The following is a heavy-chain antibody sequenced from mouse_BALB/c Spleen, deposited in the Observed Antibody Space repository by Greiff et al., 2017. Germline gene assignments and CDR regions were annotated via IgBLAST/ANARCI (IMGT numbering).Heavy chain of an antibody. V-gene: IGHV5-17*02. Sequence: EVQLVESGGGLVQPGGSRKLSCAASGFTFSSFGMHWVRQAPEKGLEWVAYISSGSSTIYYADTVKGRFTISRDNPKNTLFLQMTSLRSEDTAMYYCARDGYFPYWYFDVWGAGTTVTVSS. CDR2: ISSGSSTI. J-gene: IGHJ1*01. CDR1: GFTFSSFG. D-gene: IGHD2-3*01. CDR3: ARDGYFPYWYFDV.